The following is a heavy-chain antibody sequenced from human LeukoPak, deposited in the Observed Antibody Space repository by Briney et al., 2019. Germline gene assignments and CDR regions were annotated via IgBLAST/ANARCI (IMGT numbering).Heavy chain of an antibody. D-gene: IGHD3-22*01. V-gene: IGHV4-39*01. Sequence: SETLSLTCTVSGGSISSSSYYWGWIRQPPGKGLEWIGSIHYSGSTYYNPSLKSRVTISVDTSKNQFSLTLSSVTAADTALYYCARNTSYHYDRSGDLFDFWGQGTLVTVSS. CDR2: IHYSGST. CDR1: GGSISSSSYY. J-gene: IGHJ4*02. CDR3: ARNTSYHYDRSGDLFDF.